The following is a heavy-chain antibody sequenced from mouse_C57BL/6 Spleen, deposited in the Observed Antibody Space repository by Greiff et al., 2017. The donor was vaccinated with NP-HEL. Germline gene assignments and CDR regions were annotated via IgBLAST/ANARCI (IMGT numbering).Heavy chain of an antibody. CDR3: AREELGPFAY. CDR1: GITFSDYG. CDR2: ISSGSSTI. J-gene: IGHJ3*01. V-gene: IGHV5-17*01. D-gene: IGHD4-1*01. Sequence: EVKLVESGGGLVKPGGSLKLSCAASGITFSDYGMHWVRQAPEKGLEWVAYISSGSSTIYYADTVKGRFTISRDNAKNTLFLQMTSLRSEDTAMYYSAREELGPFAYWGQGTLVTVSA.